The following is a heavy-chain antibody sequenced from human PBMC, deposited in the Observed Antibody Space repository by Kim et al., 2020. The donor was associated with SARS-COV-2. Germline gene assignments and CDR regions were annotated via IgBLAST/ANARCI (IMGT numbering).Heavy chain of an antibody. Sequence: SETLSLTCTVSGGSISSSSYYWGWIRQPPGKGLEWIGSIYYSGSTYYNPSLKSRVTISVDTSKNQFSLKLSSVTAADTAVYYCARHGDYIVGAFLEHWGQGTLVTVSS. CDR2: IYYSGST. D-gene: IGHD1-26*01. J-gene: IGHJ1*01. CDR3: ARHGDYIVGAFLEH. V-gene: IGHV4-39*01. CDR1: GGSISSSSYY.